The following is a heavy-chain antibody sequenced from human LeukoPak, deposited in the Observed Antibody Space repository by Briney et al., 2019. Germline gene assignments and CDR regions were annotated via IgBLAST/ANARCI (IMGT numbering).Heavy chain of an antibody. CDR1: GFTFDDYV. CDR2: ISWNSGTI. D-gene: IGHD2-15*01. CDR3: VKGAAYHLGDAFDI. J-gene: IGHJ3*02. V-gene: IGHV3-9*01. Sequence: GGSLRLSCAASGFTFDDYVMNWVRHAPGKGLEWVSGISWNSGTIGYADSVKGRFTISRDNAKNSLYLQMNSLRAEDTALYYCVKGAAYHLGDAFDIWGQGTMVTVSS.